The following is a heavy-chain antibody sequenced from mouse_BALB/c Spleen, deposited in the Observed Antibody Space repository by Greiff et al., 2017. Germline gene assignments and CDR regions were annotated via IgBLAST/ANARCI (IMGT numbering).Heavy chain of an antibody. J-gene: IGHJ4*01. V-gene: IGHV3-2*02. D-gene: IGHD1-1*01. CDR1: GYSITSDYA. Sequence: VQLQQSGPGLVKPSQSLSLTCTVTGYSITSDYAWNWIRQFPGNKLEWMGYISYSGSTSYNPSLKSRISITRDTSKNQFFLQLNSVTTEDTATYYCARSDTTVVAYYAMDYWGQGTSVTVSS. CDR2: ISYSGST. CDR3: ARSDTTVVAYYAMDY.